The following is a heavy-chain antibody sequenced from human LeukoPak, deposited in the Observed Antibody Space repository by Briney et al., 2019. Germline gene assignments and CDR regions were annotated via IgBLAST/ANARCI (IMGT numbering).Heavy chain of an antibody. CDR2: IYYSGST. V-gene: IGHV4-31*03. CDR3: ASSPGYCSSTSCSVQIDY. D-gene: IGHD2-2*01. CDR1: GGSISSGGYY. Sequence: PSQTLSLTCTVSGGSISSGGYYWRWIRQHPGKGLEWIAYIYYSGSTYYNPSLKSRVTISVDTSKNQFSLKLSSVTAADTAVYYCASSPGYCSSTSCSVQIDYWGQGTLVTVSS. J-gene: IGHJ4*02.